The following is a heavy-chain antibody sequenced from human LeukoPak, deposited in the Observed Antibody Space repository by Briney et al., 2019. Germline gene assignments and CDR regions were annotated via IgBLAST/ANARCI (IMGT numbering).Heavy chain of an antibody. CDR2: IYYGGST. CDR3: ARGRGSGRYRPFFDY. CDR1: GGSISSSSYY. V-gene: IGHV4-39*07. J-gene: IGHJ4*02. D-gene: IGHD3-10*01. Sequence: PSETLSLTCTVSGGSISSSSYYWGWIRQPPGKGLEWIGSIYYGGSTYYNPSLKSRVTISVDTSKNQFSLKLSSVTAADMAVYYCARGRGSGRYRPFFDYWGQGTLVTVSS.